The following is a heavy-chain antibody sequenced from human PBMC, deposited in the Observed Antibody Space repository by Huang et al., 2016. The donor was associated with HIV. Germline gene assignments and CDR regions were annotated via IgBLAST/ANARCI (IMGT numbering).Heavy chain of an antibody. J-gene: IGHJ4*02. CDR1: GFSFSTHA. D-gene: IGHD3-3*02. V-gene: IGHV3-30-3*01. Sequence: QVQLVESGGGVVKAGGSLRLSCEGSGFSFSTHAMHWVRQAPGKGLGGVTAISYDGITQYYADSVRGRFTVSRDNSKNTVHRQMVSLRGEDTAVYYCARDPPRTFVGDLDCWGQGTLVTVSS. CDR3: ARDPPRTFVGDLDC. CDR2: ISYDGITQ.